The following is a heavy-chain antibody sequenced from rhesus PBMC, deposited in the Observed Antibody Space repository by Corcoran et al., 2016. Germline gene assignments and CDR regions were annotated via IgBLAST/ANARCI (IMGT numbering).Heavy chain of an antibody. CDR2: INPYNSNT. V-gene: IGHV1S2*01. CDR1: GYTFTDYY. Sequence: QVQLVQSGAEVKKPGSSVKVSCKASGYTFTDYYMNWVRQAPRQGLEWMGWINPYNSNTKEAQKCQGRVTMTRDTTTSTAYMELNSLRSEDTAVYYCARDLAAAGTFDFWGQGLRVTVSS. J-gene: IGHJ3*01. CDR3: ARDLAAAGTFDF. D-gene: IGHD6-25*01.